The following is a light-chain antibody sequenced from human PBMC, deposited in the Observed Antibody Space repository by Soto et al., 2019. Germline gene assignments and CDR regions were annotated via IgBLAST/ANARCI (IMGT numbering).Light chain of an antibody. CDR1: QSISSW. J-gene: IGKJ1*01. Sequence: DIQMTQSPSTLSASVRDRVTITCRASQSISSWLAWYQQKPGKAPKLLIYDASSLESGVPSRFSGSGSGTEFTLTISRVQPDDFATYYCQQYNSYSWTFGQGTKVDIK. V-gene: IGKV1-5*01. CDR3: QQYNSYSWT. CDR2: DAS.